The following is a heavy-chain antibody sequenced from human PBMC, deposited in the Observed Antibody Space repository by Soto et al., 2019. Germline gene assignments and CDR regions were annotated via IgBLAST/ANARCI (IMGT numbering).Heavy chain of an antibody. D-gene: IGHD6-19*01. Sequence: PGGSLRLSCAASGFTFSSYSMNWVRQAPGKGLEWVSYISSSSTIYYADSVKGRFTISRDNAKNSLYLQMNSLRDEDTAVYYCARDIAVAAPDYWGQGTLVTVSS. CDR3: ARDIAVAAPDY. V-gene: IGHV3-48*02. J-gene: IGHJ4*02. CDR1: GFTFSSYS. CDR2: ISSSSTI.